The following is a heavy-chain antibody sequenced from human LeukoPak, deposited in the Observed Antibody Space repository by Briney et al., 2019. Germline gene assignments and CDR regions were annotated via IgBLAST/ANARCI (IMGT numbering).Heavy chain of an antibody. CDR1: GGSISSYY. Sequence: PSETLSLTCTVSGGSISSYYWSWIRQPPGKGLEWIGYIYYSGCTNYNPSLKSRVTISVDTSKNQFSLKLSSVTAADTAVYYCARSDYSNFWGHFDYWGQGTLVTVSS. D-gene: IGHD4-11*01. V-gene: IGHV4-59*01. J-gene: IGHJ4*02. CDR3: ARSDYSNFWGHFDY. CDR2: IYYSGCT.